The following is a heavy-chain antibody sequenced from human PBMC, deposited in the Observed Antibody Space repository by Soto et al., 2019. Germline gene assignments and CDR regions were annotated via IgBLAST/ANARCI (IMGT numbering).Heavy chain of an antibody. V-gene: IGHV3-30*02. D-gene: IGHD3-3*01. Sequence: PGGSLRLSCAASGFTFSSYGMHWVRQAPGKGLEWVAVIWYDGSNKYYADSMKGRFTMSRDNSKSTLYLQMSSLRVEDTAVYYCTKRRNVLRFLEWSSGMEVWGQGTTVTVSS. CDR3: TKRRNVLRFLEWSSGMEV. J-gene: IGHJ6*02. CDR2: IWYDGSNK. CDR1: GFTFSSYG.